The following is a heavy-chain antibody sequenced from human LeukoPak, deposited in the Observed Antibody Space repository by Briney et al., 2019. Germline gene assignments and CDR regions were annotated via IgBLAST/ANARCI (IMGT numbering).Heavy chain of an antibody. CDR2: IKQDGSEK. CDR3: ARDNVASGSFDI. Sequence: PGGSLRLSCVASGFTFNSYWMNWVRQAPGKGLEWVATIKQDGSEKHYGDSVKGRFTISRDNAKNSPYLQMSSLRAEDTAVYYCARDNVASGSFDIWGQGTMATVSS. D-gene: IGHD3-3*02. CDR1: GFTFNSYW. J-gene: IGHJ3*02. V-gene: IGHV3-7*01.